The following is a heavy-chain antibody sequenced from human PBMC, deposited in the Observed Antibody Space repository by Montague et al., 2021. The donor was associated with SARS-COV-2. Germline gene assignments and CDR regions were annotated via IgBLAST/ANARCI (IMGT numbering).Heavy chain of an antibody. CDR1: GFTFSSIS. D-gene: IGHD2-15*01. V-gene: IGHV3-21*01. Sequence: SLRLSCAASGFTFSSISMNWVRQAPVKRLEWVSSISSESAYIVYAESVRGRFTISRDNAQNLLYLQMNSLRAEDTAVYYCARFETSKFYSSGMDVWGQGTMVTVSS. CDR2: ISSESAYI. J-gene: IGHJ6*02. CDR3: ARFETSKFYSSGMDV.